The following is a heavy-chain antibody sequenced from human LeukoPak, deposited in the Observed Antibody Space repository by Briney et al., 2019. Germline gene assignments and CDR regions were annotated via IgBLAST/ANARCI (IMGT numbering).Heavy chain of an antibody. CDR3: AKVTEQWSYYYYMDV. CDR1: GFTFSSYA. CDR2: ISGSGGST. Sequence: GGSLRLSCAASGFTFSSYAMSWVRQAPGKGLEWVSAISGSGGSTYYADSVKGRFTISRDNSKNTLYLQMNSLRAEDTAVYYCAKVTEQWSYYYYMDVWGKGTTVTISS. J-gene: IGHJ6*03. V-gene: IGHV3-23*01. D-gene: IGHD6-19*01.